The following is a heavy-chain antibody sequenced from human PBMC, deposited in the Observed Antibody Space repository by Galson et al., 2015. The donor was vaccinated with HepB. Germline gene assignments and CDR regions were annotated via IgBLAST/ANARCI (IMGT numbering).Heavy chain of an antibody. J-gene: IGHJ4*02. V-gene: IGHV3-11*06. CDR2: ISSSAVYT. CDR3: TRVADADYGDHSYFDY. Sequence: SLRLSCAASGFTFSDYYMSWIRQAPGKGLEWLSYISSSAVYTNYADSVKGRFTISRDNARNSLFLQINSLRAEDTAVYYCTRVADADYGDHSYFDYWGQGTLVTVSS. D-gene: IGHD4-17*01. CDR1: GFTFSDYY.